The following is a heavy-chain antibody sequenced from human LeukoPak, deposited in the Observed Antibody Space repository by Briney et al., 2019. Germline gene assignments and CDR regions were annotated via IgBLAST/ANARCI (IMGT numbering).Heavy chain of an antibody. CDR3: ARDWHGDYEFDY. CDR1: GFTFSSYA. J-gene: IGHJ4*02. CDR2: ISSNGGST. Sequence: GGSLRLSCAASGFTFSSYAMHWVRQAPGKGLEYVSAISSNGGSTYYANSVKGRFTISRDNSKNTLYLQMGSLRAEDMAVYYCARDWHGDYEFDYWGQGTLVTVSS. V-gene: IGHV3-64*01. D-gene: IGHD4-17*01.